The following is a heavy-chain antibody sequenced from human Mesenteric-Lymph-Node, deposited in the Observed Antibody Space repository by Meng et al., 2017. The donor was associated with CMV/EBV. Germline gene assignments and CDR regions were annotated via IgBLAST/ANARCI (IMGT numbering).Heavy chain of an antibody. CDR1: GFTFDDSG. CDR2: INWNGGGT. V-gene: IGHV3-20*04. Sequence: GESLKISCAASGFTFDDSGMSWVRQAPGKGLEWVSGINWNGGGTGYADSVKGRFTISRDSAKNSLYLQMNSLRAEDTALYYCARGVGDSSSLTHFDYWGQGTLVTVSS. J-gene: IGHJ4*02. CDR3: ARGVGDSSSLTHFDY. D-gene: IGHD6-13*01.